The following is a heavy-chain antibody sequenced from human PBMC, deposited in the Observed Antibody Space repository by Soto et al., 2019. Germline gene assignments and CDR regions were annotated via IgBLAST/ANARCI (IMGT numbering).Heavy chain of an antibody. CDR3: ARIELRFLEWLPQVDV. CDR2: ISAYNGNT. J-gene: IGHJ6*02. CDR1: GYTFTSYG. D-gene: IGHD3-3*01. V-gene: IGHV1-18*01. Sequence: ASVKVSCKASGYTFTSYGISWVRQAPGQGLEWMGWISAYNGNTNYAQKLQGRVTMTTDTSTSTAYMELRSLRSDDTAVYYCARIELRFLEWLPQVDVWGQGTTVTGSS.